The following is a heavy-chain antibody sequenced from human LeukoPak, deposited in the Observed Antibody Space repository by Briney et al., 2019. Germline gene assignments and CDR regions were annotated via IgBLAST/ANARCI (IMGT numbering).Heavy chain of an antibody. CDR3: ASLISRFGYYYGSEFDY. J-gene: IGHJ4*02. D-gene: IGHD3-10*01. CDR2: MNPDSGNT. CDR1: GGTFSSCA. Sequence: ASVKVFCKASGGTFSSCAISWVRQATGQGLEWMEWMNPDSGNTGYAQKFQGRVTMTRNTSISTAYMERSSLRSEDTAVYYCASLISRFGYYYGSEFDYWGQGTLVTVSS. V-gene: IGHV1-8*02.